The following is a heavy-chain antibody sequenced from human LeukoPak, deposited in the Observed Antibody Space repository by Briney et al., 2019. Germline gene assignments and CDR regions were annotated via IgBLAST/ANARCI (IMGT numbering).Heavy chain of an antibody. CDR3: VRSLGYDFWSTYTH. J-gene: IGHJ4*02. D-gene: IGHD3-3*01. CDR2: INWNGGST. CDR1: GFTFSSYS. Sequence: GGSLRLSCAASGFTFSSYSMNWVRQAPGKGLEWVSGINWNGGSTGYVDSVKGRFTISRDNAKNSLYLQMNSLRAEDTALYYCVRSLGYDFWSTYTHWGQGSLVTVSS. V-gene: IGHV3-20*04.